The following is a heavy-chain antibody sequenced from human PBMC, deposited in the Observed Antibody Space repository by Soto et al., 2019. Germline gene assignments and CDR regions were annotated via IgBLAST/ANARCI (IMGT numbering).Heavy chain of an antibody. CDR2: IKSKTDGGTT. V-gene: IGHV3-15*01. CDR3: TTGMGYDFWSGYHYSDY. D-gene: IGHD3-3*01. Sequence: GTLRLSCAASVVTLSNAWMSWGRQAPGKGLEWVGRIKSKTDGGTTDYAAPVKGRFTISRDDSKNTLYLQMNSLKTEDTAVYYCTTGMGYDFWSGYHYSDYWGQGTLVTVSS. J-gene: IGHJ4*02. CDR1: VVTLSNAW.